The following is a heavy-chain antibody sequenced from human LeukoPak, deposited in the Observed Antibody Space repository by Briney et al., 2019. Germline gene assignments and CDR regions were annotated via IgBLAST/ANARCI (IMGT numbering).Heavy chain of an antibody. CDR1: GGSISGYY. Sequence: SETLSLTCTVSGGSISGYYWSWIRQPPGKGLEWIGYIYYSGSTNYNPSLKSRVTISIDTSKNQFSLKLSSVTAADTAVYYCARGPWIQLWAPPDYWGQGTLVTVSS. J-gene: IGHJ4*02. CDR3: ARGPWIQLWAPPDY. V-gene: IGHV4-59*08. D-gene: IGHD5-18*01. CDR2: IYYSGST.